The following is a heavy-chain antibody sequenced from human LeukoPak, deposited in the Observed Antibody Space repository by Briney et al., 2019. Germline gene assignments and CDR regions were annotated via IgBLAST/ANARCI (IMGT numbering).Heavy chain of an antibody. D-gene: IGHD3-3*01. V-gene: IGHV3-72*01. CDR1: GFTFSDYY. CDR2: TKAKVDNYVT. Sequence: GGALRLSCVVPGFTFSDYYLHWVRRTPGKGGVGIGRTKAKVDNYVTEYAASVKGRFTISRDESKSSMYLQMNSLKTEDTAVYYCTRDNFGSYDFWGQGTRVTVSS. CDR3: TRDNFGSYDF. J-gene: IGHJ4*02.